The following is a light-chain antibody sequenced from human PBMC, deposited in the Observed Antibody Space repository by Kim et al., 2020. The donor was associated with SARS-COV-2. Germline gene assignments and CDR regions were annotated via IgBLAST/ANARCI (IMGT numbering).Light chain of an antibody. Sequence: DIQMTQSPSSLSASVGDRVTITCQASQDISDYLNWYQVRPGKAPKLLIYDASNLETGVPSRFSGSGSGTDFTFTISSLQPEDIATYYCQQYDTLFTFGPGTKVDIK. J-gene: IGKJ3*01. CDR1: QDISDY. CDR3: QQYDTLFT. V-gene: IGKV1-33*01. CDR2: DAS.